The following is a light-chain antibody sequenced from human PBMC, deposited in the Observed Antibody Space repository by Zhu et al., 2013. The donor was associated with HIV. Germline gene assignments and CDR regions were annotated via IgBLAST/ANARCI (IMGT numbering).Light chain of an antibody. CDR3: LQDYNYPLT. V-gene: IGKV1-39*01. Sequence: DIQMTQSPSSLSASVGDRVTITCRASQSISSYLNWYQQKPGKAPKLLIYAASSLQSGVPSRVSGSGSGTDFTLTISSLQPEDFATYYCLQDYNYPLTFGPGTKVDIK. J-gene: IGKJ3*01. CDR2: AAS. CDR1: QSISSY.